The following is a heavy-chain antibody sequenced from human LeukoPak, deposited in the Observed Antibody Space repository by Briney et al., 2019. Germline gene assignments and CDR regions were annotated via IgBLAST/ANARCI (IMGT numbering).Heavy chain of an antibody. J-gene: IGHJ4*02. CDR1: GGTFSSYA. CDR2: IIPIFGTA. Sequence: ASVKVSCKASGGTFSSYAISWVRQAPGQGLEWMGGIIPIFGTANYAQKFQGRVTITADKSTSTAYMELSSLRSEDTAVYYCARYYDSGGFDYWGQGTLVTVSS. D-gene: IGHD3-22*01. V-gene: IGHV1-69*06. CDR3: ARYYDSGGFDY.